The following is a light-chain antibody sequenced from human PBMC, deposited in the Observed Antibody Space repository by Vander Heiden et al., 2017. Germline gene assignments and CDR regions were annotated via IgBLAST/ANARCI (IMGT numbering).Light chain of an antibody. V-gene: IGLV3-19*01. CDR3: DSRDSSGNHLEV. J-gene: IGLJ2*01. CDR1: SLRSYY. Sequence: SSELTQHPAVSVALGQTVRITCQGDSLRSYYASWYQQKPGQATVLVIYSKNNRPSGIPDRFSGSSSGNTASLTITGAQAEDEADYYCDSRDSSGNHLEVFGGGTKLTVL. CDR2: SKN.